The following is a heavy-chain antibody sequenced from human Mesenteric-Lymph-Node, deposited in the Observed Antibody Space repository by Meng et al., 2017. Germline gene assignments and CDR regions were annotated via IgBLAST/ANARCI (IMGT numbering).Heavy chain of an antibody. CDR3: ARGYCSGGSCYGRGWFDP. V-gene: IGHV3-43D*03. CDR2: ISWDGGST. D-gene: IGHD2-15*01. CDR1: GFTFDDYA. Sequence: GESLKISCAASGFTFDDYAMHWVRQAPGKGLEWVSLISWDGGSTYYADSVKGRFTISRDNAKNSLYLQMNSLRAEDTAVYYCARGYCSGGSCYGRGWFDPWGQGTLVTV. J-gene: IGHJ5*02.